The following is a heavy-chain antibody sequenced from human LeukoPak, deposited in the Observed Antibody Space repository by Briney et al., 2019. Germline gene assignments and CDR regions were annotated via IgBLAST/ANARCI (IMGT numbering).Heavy chain of an antibody. CDR3: ARVPDYGGNQDPFDY. J-gene: IGHJ4*02. CDR1: GFTFSSYG. D-gene: IGHD4-23*01. V-gene: IGHV3-33*01. CDR2: IWYDGSNK. Sequence: GGSLRLSCAASGFTFSSYGMHWVRQAPGKGLEWVAVIWYDGSNKYYADSVKGRFTISRDNSKNTLYLQMSSLRAEDTAVYYCARVPDYGGNQDPFDYWGQGTLVTVSS.